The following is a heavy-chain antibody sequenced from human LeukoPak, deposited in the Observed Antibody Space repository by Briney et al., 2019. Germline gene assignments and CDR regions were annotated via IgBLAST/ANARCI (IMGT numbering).Heavy chain of an antibody. CDR2: IIPIFGTA. D-gene: IGHD2-2*01. CDR1: GGTFSSYA. CDR3: ARDGGYCSSTSCPYNWFDP. Sequence: ASVKVSCKASGGTFSSYAISWVRQAPGQGHEGMGGIIPIFGTANYAQKFQGRVTITAEESTSTAYMQLTSLRSEGTAVYYCARDGGYCSSTSCPYNWFDPWGQGTLVTVSS. V-gene: IGHV1-69*13. J-gene: IGHJ5*02.